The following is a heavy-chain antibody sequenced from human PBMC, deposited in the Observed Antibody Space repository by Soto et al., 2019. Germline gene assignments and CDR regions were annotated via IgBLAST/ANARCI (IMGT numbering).Heavy chain of an antibody. Sequence: PGGSLRLSCAASGFTFSSYAMSWVRQAPGKGLEWVSAISGSGGSTYYADSVKGRFTISRDNSKNTLYLQMNSLRAEDTAVYYCAKRGPHYYYDSRHDAFDIWGQGTMATVSS. J-gene: IGHJ3*02. D-gene: IGHD3-22*01. CDR1: GFTFSSYA. CDR3: AKRGPHYYYDSRHDAFDI. V-gene: IGHV3-23*01. CDR2: ISGSGGST.